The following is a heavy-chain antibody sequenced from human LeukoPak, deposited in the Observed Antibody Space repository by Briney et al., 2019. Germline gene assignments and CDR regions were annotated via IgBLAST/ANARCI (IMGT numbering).Heavy chain of an antibody. D-gene: IGHD3-22*01. CDR2: ISSSGSTI. CDR1: GFTFSSYE. J-gene: IGHJ4*02. Sequence: GGSLRLSCAASGFTFSSYEMNWVRQAPGKGVEWVSYISSSGSTIYYADSVKGRFTISRDNAKNSLYLQMNSLRAEDTAVYYCARVGYYDSSGYNGDYWGQGTLVTVSS. CDR3: ARVGYYDSSGYNGDY. V-gene: IGHV3-48*03.